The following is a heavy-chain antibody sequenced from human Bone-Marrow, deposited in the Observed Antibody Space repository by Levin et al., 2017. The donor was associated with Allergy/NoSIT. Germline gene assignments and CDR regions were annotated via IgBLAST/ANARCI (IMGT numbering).Heavy chain of an antibody. CDR1: GFTFSSYG. CDR3: AKDFGEGGGALDY. J-gene: IGHJ4*02. D-gene: IGHD3-16*01. Sequence: GESLKISCAASGFTFSSYGMHWVRQAPGKGLEWVAVISYDGSNKYYADSVKGRFTISRDNSKNTLYLQMNSLRAEDTAVYYCAKDFGEGGGALDYWGQGTLVTVSS. V-gene: IGHV3-30*18. CDR2: ISYDGSNK.